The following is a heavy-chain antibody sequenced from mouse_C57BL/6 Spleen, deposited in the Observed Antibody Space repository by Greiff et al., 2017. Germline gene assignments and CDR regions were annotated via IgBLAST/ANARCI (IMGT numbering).Heavy chain of an antibody. D-gene: IGHD1-1*01. CDR3: ARVTTVVAYYFDY. V-gene: IGHV1-53*01. Sequence: VQLQQPGTELVKPGASVKLSCKASGYTFTSYWMHWVKQRPGQGLEWIGNINPSNGGTNYNEKFKSKATLTVDKSSITAYMQLSSLTSEDSAVYYCARVTTVVAYYFDYWGQGTTLTVSS. CDR2: INPSNGGT. CDR1: GYTFTSYW. J-gene: IGHJ2*01.